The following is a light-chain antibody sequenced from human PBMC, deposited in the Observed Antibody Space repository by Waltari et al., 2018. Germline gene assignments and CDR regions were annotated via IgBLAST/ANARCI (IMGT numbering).Light chain of an antibody. V-gene: IGLV1-40*01. J-gene: IGLJ3*02. CDR1: GSNIGAGSD. Sequence: QSVLTQPPSVSGAPGQRVTISCPGSGSNIGAGSDVHWYQQPPRAAPKLLIYGSSTRPLGVPDRFFGSTSGTSASLAITGLQAEDEADYYCQSYDTSLSVVFGGGTKLTVL. CDR2: GSS. CDR3: QSYDTSLSVV.